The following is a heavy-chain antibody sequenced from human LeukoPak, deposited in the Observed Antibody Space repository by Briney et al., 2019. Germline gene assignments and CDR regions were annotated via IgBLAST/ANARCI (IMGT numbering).Heavy chain of an antibody. Sequence: PSETLSLTCTVSGGSISSYYSSWIRKPPGKGLEWIGYIYTSGSTNYNPSLKSRVTISVDTSKNQFSLKLSSVTAADTAVYYCARHLTAGTYYYYYYMDVWGKGTTDTVSS. CDR1: GGSISSYY. V-gene: IGHV4-4*09. J-gene: IGHJ6*03. CDR3: ARHLTAGTYYYYYYMDV. CDR2: IYTSGST. D-gene: IGHD6-13*01.